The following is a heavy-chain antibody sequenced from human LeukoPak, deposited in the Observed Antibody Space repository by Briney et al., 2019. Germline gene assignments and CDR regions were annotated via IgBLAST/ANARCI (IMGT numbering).Heavy chain of an antibody. CDR2: ITSSSSYI. V-gene: IGHV3-21*01. CDR1: GFIFSSYS. J-gene: IGHJ4*02. D-gene: IGHD2-15*01. CDR3: ARVAAGGFDY. Sequence: PGGSLRLSCAASGFIFSSYSMNWVRQAPGKGLEWVSSITSSSSYIYYADSVKGRFTISRDNAKNSLYLQMNSLRAEDTAVYYCARVAAGGFDYWGQGTLVTVSS.